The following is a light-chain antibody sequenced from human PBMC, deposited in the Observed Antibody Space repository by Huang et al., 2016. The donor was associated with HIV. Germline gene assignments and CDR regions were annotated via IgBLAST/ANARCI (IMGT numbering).Light chain of an antibody. CDR2: WAS. CDR1: QSVVYSSNSKNY. Sequence: DIVMTQSPDSLTVSLGERATIKCRSSQSVVYSSNSKNYLAWFQQKPGRAPRLLIYWASSRESGVPDRFRGSGSGADFTLTIDRLEAEDAAIYYCQQYYRLPQTFGQGTRVEIK. J-gene: IGKJ1*01. CDR3: QQYYRLPQT. V-gene: IGKV4-1*01.